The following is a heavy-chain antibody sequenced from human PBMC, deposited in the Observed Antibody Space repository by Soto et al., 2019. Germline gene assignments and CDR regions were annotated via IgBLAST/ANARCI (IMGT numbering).Heavy chain of an antibody. V-gene: IGHV3-30*18. CDR2: ISYDGSNK. D-gene: IGHD6-19*01. CDR1: GFTFRTHG. J-gene: IGHJ4*02. CDR3: AKYTSGALFDN. Sequence: PGGSLRLSCAASGFTFRTHGIHWVRQAPGKGLEWVALISYDGSNKYYGDSVKGRFTISRGNSKDTLYLQMNSLRAEDTAVYYCAKYTSGALFDNWGQGTLVTVSS.